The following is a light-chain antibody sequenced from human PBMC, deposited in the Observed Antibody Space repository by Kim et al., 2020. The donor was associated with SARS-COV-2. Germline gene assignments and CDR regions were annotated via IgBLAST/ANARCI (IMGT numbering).Light chain of an antibody. J-gene: IGKJ4*01. V-gene: IGKV3-11*01. Sequence: IVLTQSPVTLSLSPGERATLSCRASQSVNTDLAWYQHKSGQAPRLLIYDTSNRAPAIPARFSGSGSGTDFTLTIDTLEPEDVAVYYCQQRWRWPLTFGGGTKLGIK. CDR2: DTS. CDR3: QQRWRWPLT. CDR1: QSVNTD.